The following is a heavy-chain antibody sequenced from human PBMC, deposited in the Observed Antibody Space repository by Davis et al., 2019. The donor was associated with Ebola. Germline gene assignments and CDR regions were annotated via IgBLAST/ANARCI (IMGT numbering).Heavy chain of an antibody. V-gene: IGHV4-31*03. CDR1: GGSVSSGSYY. Sequence: SETLSLTCTVSGGSVSSGSYYWSWIRQHPGKGLEWIGYIYYSGSTYYNPSLKSRVTISVDTSKNQFSLNLTSVTAADTAVYYCARVRSSSLVIWGQGTMVTVSS. J-gene: IGHJ3*02. CDR3: ARVRSSSLVI. D-gene: IGHD6-13*01. CDR2: IYYSGST.